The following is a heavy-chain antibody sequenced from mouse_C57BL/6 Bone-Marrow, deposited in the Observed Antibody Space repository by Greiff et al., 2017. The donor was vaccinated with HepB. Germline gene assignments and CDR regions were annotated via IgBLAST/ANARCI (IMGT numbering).Heavy chain of an antibody. CDR3: AREGDGSTMDF. V-gene: IGHV5-16*01. J-gene: IGHJ4*01. CDR2: FNYYGSST. Sequence: EVKLVESEGGLVQPGSSMKLSCTASGFTFSDYYMAWVRQVPEKGLEWVANFNYYGSSTYYQDSLKSRFIISRDNTKNILYLQMSSLKSEDTATYYCAREGDGSTMDFWGQGTSVTVSS. D-gene: IGHD1-1*01. CDR1: GFTFSDYY.